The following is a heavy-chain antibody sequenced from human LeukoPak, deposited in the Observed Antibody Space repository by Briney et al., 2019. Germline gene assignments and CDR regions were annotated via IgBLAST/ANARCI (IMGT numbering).Heavy chain of an antibody. J-gene: IGHJ4*02. V-gene: IGHV3-13*01. D-gene: IGHD6-19*01. Sequence: GSLRLSCAASGFTFIDYDMHWVRQGIGKGLEGVSAIGIGGDKRYSGSVKGRFTISRENAESSLYLQMNSLRAEDTAVYYCARGGIQVSGIDEFDYWGQGTLVTVSS. CDR3: ARGGIQVSGIDEFDY. CDR1: GFTFIDYD. CDR2: IGIGGDK.